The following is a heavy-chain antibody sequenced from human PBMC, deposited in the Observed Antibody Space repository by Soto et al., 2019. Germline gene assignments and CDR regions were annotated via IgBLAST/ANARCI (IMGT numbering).Heavy chain of an antibody. Sequence: PSETLSLTCTVSGGSISSGGYYWSWIRQHPGKGLEWIGYIYYSGSTYYNPSLKSRVTISVDTSKNQFSLKLSSVTAADTAVYYCARGIDFLSGLSPNYGIDVWGPGPSVTVSS. J-gene: IGHJ6*02. D-gene: IGHD3-3*01. CDR1: GGSISSGGYY. CDR3: ARGIDFLSGLSPNYGIDV. CDR2: IYYSGST. V-gene: IGHV4-31*03.